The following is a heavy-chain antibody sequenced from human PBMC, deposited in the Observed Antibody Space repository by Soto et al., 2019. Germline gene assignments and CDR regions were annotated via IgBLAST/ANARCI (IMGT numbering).Heavy chain of an antibody. Sequence: GGSLRLSCAASGFTFSSYAMSWVRQAPGKGLEWVSAISGSGGSTYYEDSVKGRFTISRYNSKNTLYLQINSLRAEDTDVYYCAKANSSPNYYYYYGMDVWGQGTTVTVSS. CDR3: AKANSSPNYYYYYGMDV. CDR2: ISGSGGST. J-gene: IGHJ6*02. V-gene: IGHV3-23*01. CDR1: GFTFSSYA.